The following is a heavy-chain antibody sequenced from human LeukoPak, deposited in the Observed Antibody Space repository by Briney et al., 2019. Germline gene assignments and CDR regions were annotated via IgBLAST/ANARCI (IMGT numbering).Heavy chain of an antibody. CDR2: IYYSGST. D-gene: IGHD6-6*01. V-gene: IGHV4-30-4*01. J-gene: IGHJ4*02. Sequence: MASETLSLTCTVSGGSISSGDYYWSWIRQPPGKGLEWIGYIYYSGSTYYNPSLKSRVTISVDTSKNQFSLKLSSVTVADTAVYYCARGSIAARQKTSYYFDYWGQGTLVTVSS. CDR1: GGSISSGDYY. CDR3: ARGSIAARQKTSYYFDY.